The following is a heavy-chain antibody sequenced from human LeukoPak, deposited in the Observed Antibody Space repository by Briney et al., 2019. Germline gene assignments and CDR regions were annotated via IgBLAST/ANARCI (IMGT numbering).Heavy chain of an antibody. CDR2: IYSGGTT. Sequence: GGSLRLSCAASGFTVINNYMTWVRQAPGKGLEWVSVIYSGGTTHYADSVKGRFTISRDNSKNTLDLQMNSLRAEDTAVYYCARGPKVPAPTYYFDYWGQGTLVTVSS. V-gene: IGHV3-53*01. D-gene: IGHD2-2*01. J-gene: IGHJ4*02. CDR3: ARGPKVPAPTYYFDY. CDR1: GFTVINNY.